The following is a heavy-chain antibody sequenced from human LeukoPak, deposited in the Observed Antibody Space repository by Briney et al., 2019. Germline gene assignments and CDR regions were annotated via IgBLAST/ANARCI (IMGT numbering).Heavy chain of an antibody. CDR2: INTNGRST. CDR1: TFTFSLYW. V-gene: IGHV3-74*01. CDR3: ARDPSSSSAFDY. J-gene: IGHJ4*02. D-gene: IGHD6-13*01. Sequence: GGSLRLSCAASTFTFSLYWMHWVRQAPGKGLVWVSRINTNGRSTTYADSVKGRFTISRDNAKNTLYLQMNSLRAEGTAVYYCARDPSSSSAFDYWGQGTLVTVSS.